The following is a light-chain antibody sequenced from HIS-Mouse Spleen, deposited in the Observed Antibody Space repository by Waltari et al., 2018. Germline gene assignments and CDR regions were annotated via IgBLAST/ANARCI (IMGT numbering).Light chain of an antibody. CDR3: QQYNSYST. CDR1: QSISSW. V-gene: IGKV1-5*03. J-gene: IGKJ2*01. CDR2: KAS. Sequence: IQMTQSPSTLSASVGDRVTITCRASQSISSWLAWYQQKPGKAPKLLIYKASSLESGVPSRFSGSGSGTEFTLTISSLQPDDFATYYCQQYNSYSTFGQVTKLEIK.